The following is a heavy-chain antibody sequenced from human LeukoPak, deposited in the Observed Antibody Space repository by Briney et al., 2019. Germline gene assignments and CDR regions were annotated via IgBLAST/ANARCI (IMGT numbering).Heavy chain of an antibody. Sequence: QPGGSLRLSCAASGFIFDDYAMHWVRQAPGKGLEWVSGISWNSGSIGYADSVKGRFTISRDNAKNSLYLQMNSLRAEDTALYYCAKGVRITMVRGAFDIWGQGTMVTVSS. J-gene: IGHJ3*02. CDR3: AKGVRITMVRGAFDI. CDR2: ISWNSGSI. D-gene: IGHD3-10*01. V-gene: IGHV3-9*01. CDR1: GFIFDDYA.